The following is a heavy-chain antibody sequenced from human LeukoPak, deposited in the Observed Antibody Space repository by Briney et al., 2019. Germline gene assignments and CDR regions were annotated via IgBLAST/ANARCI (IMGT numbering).Heavy chain of an antibody. CDR1: GYTFTSYG. J-gene: IGHJ4*02. Sequence: VASVKVSCKASGYTFTSYGISWVRQAPGQGLEWMGWISAYNGNTNYAQKLQGRVTMTTDTSTSTAYMELRSLRSDDTAVYYCARTPYVLGVVNALDYWGQGTLVTVSS. CDR2: ISAYNGNT. V-gene: IGHV1-18*01. CDR3: ARTPYVLGVVNALDY. D-gene: IGHD3-3*01.